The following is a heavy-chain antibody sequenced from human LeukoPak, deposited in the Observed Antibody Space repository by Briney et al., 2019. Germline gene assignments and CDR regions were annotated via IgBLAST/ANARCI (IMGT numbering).Heavy chain of an antibody. J-gene: IGHJ4*02. D-gene: IGHD3-9*01. CDR3: ARVLTYYDILTGHDPRYFDY. CDR2: IYSGGST. CDR1: GFTFSSHG. V-gene: IGHV3-66*01. Sequence: GGSLRLSCAASGFTFSSHGMNWVRQAPGKGLEWVSVIYSGGSTYYADSVKGRFTISRDNSKNTLYLQMNSLRAEDTAVYYCARVLTYYDILTGHDPRYFDYWGQGTLVTVSS.